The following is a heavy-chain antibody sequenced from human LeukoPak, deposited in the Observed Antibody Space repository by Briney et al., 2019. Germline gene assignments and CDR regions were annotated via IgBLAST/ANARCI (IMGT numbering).Heavy chain of an antibody. J-gene: IGHJ4*02. V-gene: IGHV4-34*01. Sequence: SETLSLTCAVYGGSFSGYYWSWIRQPPGKGLEWIGEINHSGSTNYNPSLKSRVTISVDTSKNQFSLKLSSVTAADTAVYYCARRHRWLGPLDYWGQGTLVTVSS. CDR1: GGSFSGYY. D-gene: IGHD6-19*01. CDR3: ARRHRWLGPLDY. CDR2: INHSGST.